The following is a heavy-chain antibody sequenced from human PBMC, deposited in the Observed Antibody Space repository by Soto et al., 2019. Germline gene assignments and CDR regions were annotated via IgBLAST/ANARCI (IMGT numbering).Heavy chain of an antibody. CDR3: AADALIGYCSGGSCSPYAFDI. CDR2: IIPIFGTA. J-gene: IGHJ3*02. V-gene: IGHV1-69*13. Sequence: ASVKVSCKASGGTFSSYAISWVRQAPGQGLEWMGGIIPIFGTANYAQKFQGRVTITADESTSTAYMELSSLRSEDTAVYYCAADALIGYCSGGSCSPYAFDIWGQGTMVTVSS. D-gene: IGHD2-15*01. CDR1: GGTFSSYA.